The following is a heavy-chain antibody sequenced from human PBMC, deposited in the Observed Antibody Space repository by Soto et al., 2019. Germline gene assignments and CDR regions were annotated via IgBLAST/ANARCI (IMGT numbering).Heavy chain of an antibody. CDR2: IKQDGSEK. CDR1: GFTFSTYG. Sequence: GGSLRLSCAASGFTFSTYGMHWVRQAPGKGLEWVANIKQDGSEKYYVDSVKGRFTISRDNAKNSLYLQMNSLRAEDTAVYYCARGPSITIFGVSIRLGFDYWGQGTLVTVSS. J-gene: IGHJ4*02. V-gene: IGHV3-7*01. D-gene: IGHD3-3*01. CDR3: ARGPSITIFGVSIRLGFDY.